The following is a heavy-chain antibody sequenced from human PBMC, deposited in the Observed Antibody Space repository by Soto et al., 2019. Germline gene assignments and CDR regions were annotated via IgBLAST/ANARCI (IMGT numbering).Heavy chain of an antibody. CDR2: IYYSGST. D-gene: IGHD3-10*01. V-gene: IGHV4-59*08. CDR3: ARRWGGTFDI. CDR1: GGSISSYY. Sequence: QVQLQESGPGLVKPSETLSLTCTVSGGSISSYYWSWIRQPPGKVLEWIGYIYYSGSTNYNPPLKQGVTISVGTSKNQFSLKLSSVTAADTAVYYCARRWGGTFDIWGQGTMVTVSS. J-gene: IGHJ3*02.